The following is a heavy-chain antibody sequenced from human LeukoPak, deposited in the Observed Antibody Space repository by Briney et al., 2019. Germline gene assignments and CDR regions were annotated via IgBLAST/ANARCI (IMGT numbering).Heavy chain of an antibody. V-gene: IGHV3-9*01. CDR2: ISWASGSI. Sequence: GGSLRLSCVVSQFSFDDYVIHWVRQGPRKGLEWVAAISWASGSIAYADSVKGRFNIFRDNAQSSLYLQMNSLRAEDTAFYYCARSSGSYDGYYGVEVWGQGTTVIVSS. CDR1: QFSFDDYV. CDR3: ARSSGSYDGYYGVEV. D-gene: IGHD6-19*01. J-gene: IGHJ6*02.